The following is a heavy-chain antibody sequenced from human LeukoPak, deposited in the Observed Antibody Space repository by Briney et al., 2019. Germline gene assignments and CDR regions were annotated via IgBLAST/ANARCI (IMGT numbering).Heavy chain of an antibody. CDR1: GYTFTGYY. Sequence: ASVKVSCKASGYTFTGYYIHWVRQAPGQGLEWMGWINPNSGGTDYAQKFQGRVTMTRDTSISTAYMELSRLRSDDTAVYYCAREDYYGSGSYYNDAYYMDVWGKGTTVTVSS. CDR2: INPNSGGT. D-gene: IGHD3-10*01. J-gene: IGHJ6*03. V-gene: IGHV1-2*02. CDR3: AREDYYGSGSYYNDAYYMDV.